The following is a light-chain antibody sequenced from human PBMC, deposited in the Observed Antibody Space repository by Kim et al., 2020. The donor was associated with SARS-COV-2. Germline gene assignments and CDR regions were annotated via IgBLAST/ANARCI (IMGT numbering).Light chain of an antibody. V-gene: IGLV2-8*01. CDR3: SSYAGSNINYV. Sequence: QSVTISCTGTCSAVGGSNYVSWYQQHPGKAPKVMIYEVSKRPSGVPDLFSVSKSGNTASLTVSGLQAEDEADYYCSSYAGSNINYVFGTGTKVTVL. CDR2: EVS. J-gene: IGLJ1*01. CDR1: CSAVGGSNY.